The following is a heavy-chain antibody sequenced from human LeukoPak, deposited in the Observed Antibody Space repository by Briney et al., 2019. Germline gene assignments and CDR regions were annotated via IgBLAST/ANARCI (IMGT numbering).Heavy chain of an antibody. D-gene: IGHD5-24*01. Sequence: ASVKVSCRASGYTFSTSGISWVRQAPGQGLEWVGWISVYNGNTKYVEKLQGRVTTTTDTSTSTAYLELFSLRSDDTAVYYCAGGVLEAQGWLQWMGTVYSMDVWGQGTPVTVSS. CDR2: ISVYNGNT. CDR3: AGGVLEAQGWLQWMGTVYSMDV. V-gene: IGHV1-18*04. J-gene: IGHJ6*02. CDR1: GYTFSTSG.